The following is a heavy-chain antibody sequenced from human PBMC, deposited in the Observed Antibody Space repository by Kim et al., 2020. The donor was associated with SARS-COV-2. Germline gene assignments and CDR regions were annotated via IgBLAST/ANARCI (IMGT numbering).Heavy chain of an antibody. CDR2: ISYDGSNK. D-gene: IGHD4-17*01. Sequence: GGSLRLSCAASGFTFSSYGMHWVRQAPGKGLEWVAVISYDGSNKYYADSVKGRFTISRDNSKNTLYLQMNSLRAEDTAVYYCAKTPPRRYDYGDDYSHYWGQGTLVTVSS. CDR1: GFTFSSYG. CDR3: AKTPPRRYDYGDDYSHY. J-gene: IGHJ4*02. V-gene: IGHV3-30*18.